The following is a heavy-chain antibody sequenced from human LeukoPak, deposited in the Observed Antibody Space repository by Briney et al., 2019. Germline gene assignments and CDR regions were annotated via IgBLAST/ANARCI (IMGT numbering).Heavy chain of an antibody. J-gene: IGHJ4*02. CDR2: IYYSGST. CDR1: GFTFSSYW. V-gene: IGHV4-39*07. Sequence: GSLRLSCAASGFTFSSYWMSWVRQPPGKGLEWIGSIYYSGSTYYNPSLKSRVTISVDTSKNQFSLKLSSVTAADTAVYYCARDPRANSNYDYWGQGTLVTVSS. D-gene: IGHD4-11*01. CDR3: ARDPRANSNYDY.